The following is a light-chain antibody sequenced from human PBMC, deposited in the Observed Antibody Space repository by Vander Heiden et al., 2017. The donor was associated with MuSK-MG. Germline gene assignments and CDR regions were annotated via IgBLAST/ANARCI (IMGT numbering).Light chain of an antibody. CDR1: NLGSYNL. CDR2: EVN. J-gene: IGLJ2*01. Sequence: QSALTQPASVSGSPGQSITISCTGTNLGSYNLVSWHQQHPGQAPILLIYEVNKRPSVVSNRFSGSRSGNTASLTISGLQADDDAYYYCSEYAGSSLLFGGGTKLTVL. V-gene: IGLV2-23*02. CDR3: SEYAGSSLL.